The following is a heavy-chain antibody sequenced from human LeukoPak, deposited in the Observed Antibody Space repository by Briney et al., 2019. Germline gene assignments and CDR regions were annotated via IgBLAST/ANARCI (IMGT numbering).Heavy chain of an antibody. V-gene: IGHV3-33*01. CDR2: IWYDGSNK. CDR1: GFTFSSYG. D-gene: IGHD3-10*01. J-gene: IGHJ4*02. CDR3: ARGDRGGGFGELFPTY. Sequence: GGSLRLSCAAAGFTFSSYGMHWVRQAPGQGLEWVAVIWYDGSNKYHADYVKGRFTIARYNSKNTMYLQMNSLRAEDTAVYYCARGDRGGGFGELFPTYWGQGTLVTVSS.